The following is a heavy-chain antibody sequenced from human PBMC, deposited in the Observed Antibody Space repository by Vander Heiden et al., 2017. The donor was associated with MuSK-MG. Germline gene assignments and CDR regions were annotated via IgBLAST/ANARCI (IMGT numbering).Heavy chain of an antibody. V-gene: IGHV4-4*07. Sequence: QVQLQESGPGLVRPSETLSLTCTVSRGSISNYYWNWIRQPAGKGLEWIGRIYSTGSTNYNPSLNSRVTMSVDTSKNQFSLKLSSVTAADTALYCCARAPLKNYYYYYMDVWGKGTTVTVSS. J-gene: IGHJ6*03. CDR1: RGSISNYY. CDR3: ARAPLKNYYYYYMDV. CDR2: IYSTGST.